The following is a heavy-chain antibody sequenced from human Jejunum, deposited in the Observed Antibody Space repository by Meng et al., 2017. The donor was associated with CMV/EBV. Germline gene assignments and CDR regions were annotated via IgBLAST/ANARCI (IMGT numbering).Heavy chain of an antibody. CDR2: ISSSSRYI. V-gene: IGHV3-21*01. J-gene: IGHJ5*02. CDR1: GFTFRSYN. CDR3: ARDIDH. Sequence: VEWVDSGVGLVKPAGSLRISCIGLGFTFRSYNMNWVRQAPGKGLEWVSSISSSSRYINCADSVKGRFTISRDNAKNSLYLQMNSLRVEDTAIYYCARDIDHWGQGTLVTVSS.